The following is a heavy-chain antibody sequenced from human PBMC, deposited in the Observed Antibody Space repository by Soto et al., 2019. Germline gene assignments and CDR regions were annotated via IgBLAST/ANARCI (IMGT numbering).Heavy chain of an antibody. Sequence: SETLSLTCTASGGSISSYYWSWIRQPPGKGLEWIGYIYYSGSTNYNPSLKSRVTISVDTSKNQFSLKLSSVTAADTAVYYCARVGGINWFDPWGQGTLVTVSS. D-gene: IGHD3-16*01. V-gene: IGHV4-59*12. CDR2: IYYSGST. CDR1: GGSISSYY. CDR3: ARVGGINWFDP. J-gene: IGHJ5*02.